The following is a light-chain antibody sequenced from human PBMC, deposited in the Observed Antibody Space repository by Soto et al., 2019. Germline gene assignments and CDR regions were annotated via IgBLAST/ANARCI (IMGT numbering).Light chain of an antibody. CDR3: LQTYSTLVVT. J-gene: IGKJ4*01. Sequence: DIQMTQSPSSLSASIGDRVTISCRASQSIFNYLNWYQHKTGKAPKLLIYAASSLQSGVPSRFSGSGSGTDFTLTISSLQPEDVGTYYCLQTYSTLVVTFGGGTKVDIK. CDR1: QSIFNY. V-gene: IGKV1-39*01. CDR2: AAS.